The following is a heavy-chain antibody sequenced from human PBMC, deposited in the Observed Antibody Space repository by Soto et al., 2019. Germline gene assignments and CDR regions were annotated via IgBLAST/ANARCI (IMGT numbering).Heavy chain of an antibody. CDR1: GGTFSSYT. J-gene: IGHJ6*03. CDR2: IIPILGIA. D-gene: IGHD3-3*01. CDR3: GRGPFFGVVIPSYYYYYMAV. V-gene: IGHV1-69*02. Sequence: GASVKVSCKASGGTFSSYTISWVRQAPGQGLEWMGRIIPILGIANYAQKFQGRVTITADKSTSTAYMELSSLRSEDTAVYYCGRGPFFGVVIPSYYYYYMAVWGKGTTVTVSS.